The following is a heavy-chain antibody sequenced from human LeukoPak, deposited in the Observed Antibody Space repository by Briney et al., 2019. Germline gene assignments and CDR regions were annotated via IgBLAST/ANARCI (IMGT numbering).Heavy chain of an antibody. CDR1: GDSISSARYY. D-gene: IGHD2-15*01. J-gene: IGHJ4*02. CDR2: IYTSGST. CDR3: AREREGPYGYLDY. Sequence: SETLSLTWTVSGDSISSARYYWRWIRQPAGKGLEWIGRIYTSGSTNYSPSLKSRVTISVDTSKNQFSLKLNSVTAADTAVYYCAREREGPYGYLDYWGQGTLVTVSS. V-gene: IGHV4-61*02.